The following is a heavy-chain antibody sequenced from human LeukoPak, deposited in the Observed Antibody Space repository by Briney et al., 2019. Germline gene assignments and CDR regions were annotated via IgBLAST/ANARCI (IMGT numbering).Heavy chain of an antibody. Sequence: GGSLRLSCAASGVTVSTNYMTWVRQAPGKGLEWVSVIYSGGSTYYADSVKGRFTISRDNSKNTLNLQMNSLRAEDTAVYYCARGLFGFYAFDIWGQGTMVTVSS. J-gene: IGHJ3*02. CDR2: IYSGGST. CDR3: ARGLFGFYAFDI. V-gene: IGHV3-53*01. D-gene: IGHD3-10*01. CDR1: GVTVSTNY.